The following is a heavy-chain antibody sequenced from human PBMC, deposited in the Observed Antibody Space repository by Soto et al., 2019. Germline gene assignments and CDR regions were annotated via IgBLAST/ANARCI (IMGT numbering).Heavy chain of an antibody. CDR3: ARGRSSTSPYTIGY. D-gene: IGHD2-2*01. CDR1: GGSISSGGYY. Sequence: QVQLQESGPGLVKPSQTLSLTCTVSGGSISSGGYYWSWIRKHPGKGLEWIGYIYYSGSTYYIPSPKSRVTITVETSTHQCSLTLSSVTAADTAVYYCARGRSSTSPYTIGYWGQATLVNVSA. J-gene: IGHJ4*02. CDR2: IYYSGST. V-gene: IGHV4-31*03.